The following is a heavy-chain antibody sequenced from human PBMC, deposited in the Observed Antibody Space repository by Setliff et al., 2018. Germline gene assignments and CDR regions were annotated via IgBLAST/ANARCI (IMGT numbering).Heavy chain of an antibody. Sequence: SETLSLTCTVSGGSISTYYWSWIRQPPGKGLEFIGYVYYSGLTNYDPSLKSRVTMSVDSSKNQFSLKLSSVTAADTAVYYCAKMFGDYSSRWYGVGEDYWGQGTLVTVSS. J-gene: IGHJ4*02. D-gene: IGHD6-13*01. CDR3: AKMFGDYSSRWYGVGEDY. V-gene: IGHV4-59*01. CDR1: GGSISTYY. CDR2: VYYSGLT.